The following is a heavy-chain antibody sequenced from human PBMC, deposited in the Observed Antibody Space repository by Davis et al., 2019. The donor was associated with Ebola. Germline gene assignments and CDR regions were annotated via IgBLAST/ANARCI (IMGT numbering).Heavy chain of an antibody. CDR3: ARLMDYDFWSGYPPEAFDI. J-gene: IGHJ3*02. CDR2: IYPDDSDT. Sequence: PGGSLRLSCKGSGYSFASYWIGWVRQMPGKGLEWMGIIYPDDSDTRYSPSFQGQVTISADKSISTAYLQWSSLKASDTAMYYCARLMDYDFWSGYPPEAFDIWGQGTMVTVSS. CDR1: GYSFASYW. V-gene: IGHV5-51*01. D-gene: IGHD3-3*01.